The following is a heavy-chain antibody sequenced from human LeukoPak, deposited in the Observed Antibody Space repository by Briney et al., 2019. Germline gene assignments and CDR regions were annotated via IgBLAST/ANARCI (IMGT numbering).Heavy chain of an antibody. J-gene: IGHJ4*02. CDR3: AKKQSGSYYVAFDY. Sequence: GGSLRLSCAASGFTFSSYAMNWVRQAPGKGLEWVSAISGSGGSTYYADSVKGRFTISRDNSKNTLYLQMNSLRAEDTAVYYCAKKQSGSYYVAFDYWGQGTLVTVSS. CDR2: ISGSGGST. V-gene: IGHV3-23*01. D-gene: IGHD1-26*01. CDR1: GFTFSSYA.